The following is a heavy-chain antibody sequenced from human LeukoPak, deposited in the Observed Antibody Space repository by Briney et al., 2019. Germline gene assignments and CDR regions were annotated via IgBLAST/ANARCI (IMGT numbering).Heavy chain of an antibody. J-gene: IGHJ4*02. CDR2: TYYSGST. V-gene: IGHV4-4*02. D-gene: IGHD3-16*01. CDR1: GASISRSTW. Sequence: PSETLSLTCVVSGASISRSTWWSWVRQPPGKGLEWIGETYYSGSTNYNPSLRSRATISVDRSTSQFSLKLNSVTAADTAVYYCARHYGPWGQGTLVTVSS. CDR3: ARHYGP.